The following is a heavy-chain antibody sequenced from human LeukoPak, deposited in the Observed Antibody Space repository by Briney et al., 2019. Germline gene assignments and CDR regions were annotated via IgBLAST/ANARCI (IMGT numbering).Heavy chain of an antibody. CDR1: GYSISSGYY. V-gene: IGHV4-38-2*01. J-gene: IGHJ4*02. CDR3: ARLYISGWYFDY. D-gene: IGHD6-19*01. CDR2: IYDSGST. Sequence: PSETLSLTCAVSGYSISSGYYWGWIRQPPGKGLECIGNIYDSGSTYYNPSLKSRVTMSVDTSKNQFSLKLSSVTAADTAVYYCARLYISGWYFDYWGQGTLVTVSS.